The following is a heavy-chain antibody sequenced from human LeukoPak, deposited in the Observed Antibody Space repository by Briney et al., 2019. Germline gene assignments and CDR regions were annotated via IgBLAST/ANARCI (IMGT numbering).Heavy chain of an antibody. CDR1: GGTFSSYA. CDR2: IIPIFGTA. Sequence: SVKGSCKASGGTFSSYAISWVRQAPGQGLEWMRGIIPIFGTANYAQKFQGRVTITADESTSTAYMELSSLRSEDTAVYYCARGGDFVPTVTNFDYWGQGTLVTVSS. CDR3: ARGGDFVPTVTNFDY. J-gene: IGHJ4*02. D-gene: IGHD4-17*01. V-gene: IGHV1-69*13.